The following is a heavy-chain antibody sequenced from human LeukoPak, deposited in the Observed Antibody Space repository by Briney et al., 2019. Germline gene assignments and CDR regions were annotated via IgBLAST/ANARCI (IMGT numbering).Heavy chain of an antibody. CDR1: GFTFSSYG. J-gene: IGHJ4*02. Sequence: GGSLRLSCAASGFTFSSYGMHLVRQAPGKGLEWVAFIRYDGSNKYYADSVKGRFTISRDNSKNTLYLQMNSLRAEDTAVYYCARGLYCTNGVCYTFDYWGQGTLVTVSS. V-gene: IGHV3-30*02. CDR3: ARGLYCTNGVCYTFDY. D-gene: IGHD2-8*01. CDR2: IRYDGSNK.